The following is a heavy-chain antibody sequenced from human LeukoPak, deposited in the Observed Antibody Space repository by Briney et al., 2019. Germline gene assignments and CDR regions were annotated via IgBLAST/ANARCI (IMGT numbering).Heavy chain of an antibody. V-gene: IGHV1-69*13. CDR3: ARGANVWYYDILTGYRGAFDI. CDR2: IIPIFGTA. D-gene: IGHD3-9*01. J-gene: IGHJ3*02. Sequence: SVKVSCKASGGTFSSYAISWVRQAPGQGLEWMGGIIPIFGTANYAQKFLGRVTITADESTSTAYMELSSLRSEDTAVYYCARGANVWYYDILTGYRGAFDIWGQGTMVTVSS. CDR1: GGTFSSYA.